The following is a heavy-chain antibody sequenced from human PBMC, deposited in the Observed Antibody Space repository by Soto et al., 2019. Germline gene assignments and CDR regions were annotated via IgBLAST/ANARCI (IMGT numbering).Heavy chain of an antibody. D-gene: IGHD2-15*01. CDR1: GGSISSGDYY. J-gene: IGHJ4*02. Sequence: QVQLQESGPGLVKPSQTLSLTCTVSGGSISSGDYYWSWIRQPPGKGLEWIGYIYYSGSTYYNPSLKRRVTISVDTSKTPFSLKLSSVPAADTAVYYCASPYCRCGSCYSPSFDYWGQGTLVTVSS. CDR2: IYYSGST. V-gene: IGHV4-30-4*01. CDR3: ASPYCRCGSCYSPSFDY.